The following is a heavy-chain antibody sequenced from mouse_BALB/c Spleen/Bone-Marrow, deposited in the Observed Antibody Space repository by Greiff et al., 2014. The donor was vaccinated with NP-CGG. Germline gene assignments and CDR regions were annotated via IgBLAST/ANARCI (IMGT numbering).Heavy chain of an antibody. Sequence: QVQLTESGAELVKPGASVKLSCKASGYTFTSYWMHWVKQRPGQGLEWIGEIDPSDSYTNYNQKFKGKATLTVDKSSSTAYMQLSSLTSEDSAVYYCALIYYGNYDYAMDYWGQGTSVTVSS. J-gene: IGHJ4*01. CDR3: ALIYYGNYDYAMDY. CDR1: GYTFTSYW. CDR2: IDPSDSYT. D-gene: IGHD2-1*01. V-gene: IGHV1-69*02.